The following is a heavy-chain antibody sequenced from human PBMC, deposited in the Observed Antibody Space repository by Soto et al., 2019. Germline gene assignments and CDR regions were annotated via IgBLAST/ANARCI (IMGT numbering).Heavy chain of an antibody. CDR3: GRAGILVAAAASRTLDQ. Sequence: EVQMEESGGGLVKPGGSLRLSCVASGFTFGGHSMYWVRQAPGKGLEWVSSISGSSDYIFYADSVKGRFTISRDNAMNSLYLRMDSLRAEDTAVYYCGRAGILVAAAASRTLDQWGQGTLVTVSS. V-gene: IGHV3-21*01. D-gene: IGHD2-15*01. CDR2: ISGSSDYI. CDR1: GFTFGGHS. J-gene: IGHJ4*02.